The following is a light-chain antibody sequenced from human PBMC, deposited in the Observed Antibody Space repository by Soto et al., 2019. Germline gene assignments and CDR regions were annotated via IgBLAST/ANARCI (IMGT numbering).Light chain of an antibody. CDR1: QSVSSGY. J-gene: IGKJ4*01. Sequence: EIVLTQSPGTLSLSPGERATRSCRASQSVSSGYLAWYQQKPGHAPRLLIYGASSRATGIQDKFSGSGSGTDFTLTISRLEPEDFAVYYCQQYGSSPFTFGGGTKVEIK. V-gene: IGKV3-20*01. CDR2: GAS. CDR3: QQYGSSPFT.